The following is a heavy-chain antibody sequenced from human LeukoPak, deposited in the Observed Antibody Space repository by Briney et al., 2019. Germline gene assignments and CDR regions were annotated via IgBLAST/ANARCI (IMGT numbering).Heavy chain of an antibody. J-gene: IGHJ4*02. CDR1: GDSVSSNSVA. CDR3: ARDLVQSGYFDY. V-gene: IGHV6-1*01. Sequence: SQTLSLTCAISGDSVSSNSVAWNWIRQSPSRGLEWLGRTYYRSKWYNDYAVSVKSRIIINPDTSKNQFSLQLDSVTPEDTAVYYCARDLVQSGYFDYWGQGTLVTVSS. CDR2: TYYRSKWYN. D-gene: IGHD1-1*01.